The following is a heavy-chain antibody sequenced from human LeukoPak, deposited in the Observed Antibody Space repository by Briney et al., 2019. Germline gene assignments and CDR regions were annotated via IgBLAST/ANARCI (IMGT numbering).Heavy chain of an antibody. D-gene: IGHD3-16*01. Sequence: SETMSLTCTVSGRSISSYYWSWIRQPPGKGLEWIGYIYYSGSTNYNPSLKSRVTISVDTSKNQFSLKLSSVTAADTAVYYCARDQEGEDWFDPWGQGTLVTVSS. V-gene: IGHV4-59*01. CDR1: GRSISSYY. J-gene: IGHJ5*02. CDR3: ARDQEGEDWFDP. CDR2: IYYSGST.